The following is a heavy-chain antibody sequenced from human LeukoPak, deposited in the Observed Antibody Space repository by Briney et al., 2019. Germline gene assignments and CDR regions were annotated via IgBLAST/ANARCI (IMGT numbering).Heavy chain of an antibody. D-gene: IGHD5-18*01. V-gene: IGHV3-48*04. Sequence: GGSLRLSCAASGFTFSRYDMNWVRQAPGKGLEWVSYIRSSSSVIYYADSVRGRFTISRDNANNSLSLQMNSLRAEDTAVYYCAKVRDTAMVTRYFDYWGQGTLVTVSS. CDR1: GFTFSRYD. CDR2: IRSSSSVI. CDR3: AKVRDTAMVTRYFDY. J-gene: IGHJ4*02.